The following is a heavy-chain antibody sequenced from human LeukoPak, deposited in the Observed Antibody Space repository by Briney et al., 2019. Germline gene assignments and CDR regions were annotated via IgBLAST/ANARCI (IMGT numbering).Heavy chain of an antibody. D-gene: IGHD6-13*01. CDR3: ARDRVTSSSWYNDAFDI. J-gene: IGHJ3*02. CDR2: ISSSSSYI. V-gene: IGHV3-21*01. CDR1: GFTFSSYS. Sequence: GGSLRFSCAASGFTFSSYSMNWVRQAPGKGLEWVSSISSSSSYIYYADSVKGRFTISRDNAKNSLYLQMNSLRAEDTAVYYCARDRVTSSSWYNDAFDIWGQGTMVTVSS.